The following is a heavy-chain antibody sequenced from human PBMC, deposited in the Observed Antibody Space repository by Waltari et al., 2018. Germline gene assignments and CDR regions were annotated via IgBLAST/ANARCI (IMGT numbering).Heavy chain of an antibody. V-gene: IGHV3-15*07. CDR2: IKSKTDGGTT. CDR3: TTDVSGYDPAFDY. D-gene: IGHD5-12*01. J-gene: IGHJ4*02. Sequence: EVQLVESGGGLVKPGGSIRLSCAASGFTFSNAWMTWLRQAPGKGLEWVGRIKSKTDGGTTDYAAPVKGRFTISRDDSKNTLYLQMNSLKTEDTAVYYCTTDVSGYDPAFDYWGQGTLVTVSS. CDR1: GFTFSNAW.